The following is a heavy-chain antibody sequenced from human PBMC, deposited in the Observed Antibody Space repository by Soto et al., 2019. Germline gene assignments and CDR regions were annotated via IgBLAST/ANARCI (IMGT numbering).Heavy chain of an antibody. D-gene: IGHD3-16*02. J-gene: IGHJ4*02. CDR1: GYTFTSHH. V-gene: IGHV1-46*01. CDR3: ARGDKLSLYPQLDY. CDR2: INPSGGST. Sequence: GASVKVSCKASGYTFTSHHIHWVRQAPGQGLEWMGRINPSGGSTTYLPKFQGRVTMTTDTSTSTLYMDLSSLRSDDTAVYYCARGDKLSLYPQLDYWGQGTLVTVSP.